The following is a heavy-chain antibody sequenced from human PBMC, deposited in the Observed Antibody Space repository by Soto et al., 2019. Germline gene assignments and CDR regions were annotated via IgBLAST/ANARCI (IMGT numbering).Heavy chain of an antibody. Sequence: EVQLVESGGGLVKPGGSLRLSCAASGFTFSSYSMNWVRQAPGKGLEWVSSISSSSSYIYYADSVKGRFTITRDNAKNSLYVQMNSLRAEDTAVYYCARDKHDILTGYYPSTDYWGQGTLVTVSS. CDR2: ISSSSSYI. D-gene: IGHD3-9*01. CDR3: ARDKHDILTGYYPSTDY. CDR1: GFTFSSYS. J-gene: IGHJ4*02. V-gene: IGHV3-21*01.